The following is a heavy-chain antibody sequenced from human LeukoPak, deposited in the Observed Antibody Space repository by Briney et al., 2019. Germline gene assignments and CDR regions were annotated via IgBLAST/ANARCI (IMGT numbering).Heavy chain of an antibody. CDR1: GGSISNYY. J-gene: IGHJ4*02. V-gene: IGHV4-59*12. CDR3: ASGGYNSPSYNY. D-gene: IGHD1-20*01. Sequence: SETLSLTCTVSGGSISNYYWNWIRQPPGKGLEWIGYIYYSGTTNYNPSLKSRVSMSVDTSKNQFSLKLSSVTAADTAVYYCASGGYNSPSYNYWGQGTLVTVSS. CDR2: IYYSGTT.